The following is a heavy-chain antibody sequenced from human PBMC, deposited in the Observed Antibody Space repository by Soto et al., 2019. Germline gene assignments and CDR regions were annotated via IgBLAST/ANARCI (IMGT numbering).Heavy chain of an antibody. Sequence: PGGSLRLSCAASGFTVSSNYMSWVRQAPGKGLEWVSVIYSGGSTYYADSVKGRFTISRDNSKNTLYLQMNSLRAEDTAVYYCAREMVIVATLDAFDIWGQGTMVTVSS. V-gene: IGHV3-66*01. CDR1: GFTVSSNY. CDR2: IYSGGST. CDR3: AREMVIVATLDAFDI. D-gene: IGHD5-12*01. J-gene: IGHJ3*02.